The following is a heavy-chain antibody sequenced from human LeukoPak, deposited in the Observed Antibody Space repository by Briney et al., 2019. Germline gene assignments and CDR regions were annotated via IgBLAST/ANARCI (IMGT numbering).Heavy chain of an antibody. CDR3: ARSPFGGVIVIGDY. CDR2: IYNDGST. D-gene: IGHD3-16*02. CDR1: GVTVSSHY. V-gene: IGHV3-53*01. Sequence: MQPGGSLRLSCAASGVTVSSHYMSWVRQAPGKGLEWVSAIYNDGSTNYADSVKGRFTISRDTSKNTLYLQMNSLRAEDTAVYYCARSPFGGVIVIGDYWGQGTLVTVSS. J-gene: IGHJ4*02.